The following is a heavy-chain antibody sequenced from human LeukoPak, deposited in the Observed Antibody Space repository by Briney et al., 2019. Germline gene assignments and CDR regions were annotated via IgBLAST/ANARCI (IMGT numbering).Heavy chain of an antibody. Sequence: PSETLSLTCTVSGGSISSYYWSWIRQPPGKGLEWIGYIYYSGSTNYNPSLKSRVPISVDTSKNQFSLKLSSVTAADTAVYYCARALSEWRQSDYWGQGTLVTVSS. CDR3: ARALSEWRQSDY. V-gene: IGHV4-59*01. J-gene: IGHJ4*02. CDR1: GGSISSYY. D-gene: IGHD5-24*01. CDR2: IYYSGST.